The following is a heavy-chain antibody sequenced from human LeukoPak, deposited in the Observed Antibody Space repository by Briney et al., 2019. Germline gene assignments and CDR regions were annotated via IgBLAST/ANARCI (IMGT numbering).Heavy chain of an antibody. Sequence: GGSLRLSCAASGFTFSSYAMHWVRQAPGKGLEWVAVISYDGSNKYYADSVKGRFTIPRDNSKNTLYLQMNSLRAEDTAVYYCARVKPGGYGAFDIWGQGTMVTVSS. V-gene: IGHV3-30*04. D-gene: IGHD3-22*01. J-gene: IGHJ3*02. CDR3: ARVKPGGYGAFDI. CDR2: ISYDGSNK. CDR1: GFTFSSYA.